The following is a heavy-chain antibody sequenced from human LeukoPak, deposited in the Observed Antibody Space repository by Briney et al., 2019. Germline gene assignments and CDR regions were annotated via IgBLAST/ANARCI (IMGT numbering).Heavy chain of an antibody. Sequence: ASVKVSCKASGGTFSSYAISWVRQAPGQGLEWMGGIIPIFGTANYAQKFQGRVTITADESTSTAYMGLSSLRSEDTAVYYCARGTGEQLVHRRYYYGMDVWGQGTTVTVSS. CDR3: ARGTGEQLVHRRYYYGMDV. CDR1: GGTFSSYA. J-gene: IGHJ6*02. CDR2: IIPIFGTA. V-gene: IGHV1-69*13. D-gene: IGHD6-6*01.